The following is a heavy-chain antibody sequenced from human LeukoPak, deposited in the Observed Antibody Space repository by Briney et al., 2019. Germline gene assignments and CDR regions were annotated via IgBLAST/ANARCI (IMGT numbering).Heavy chain of an antibody. J-gene: IGHJ6*03. V-gene: IGHV4-34*01. Sequence: SETLSLTCAVYGVSFSGYYWSWIRQPPGKGLEWIGEINHSGSTNYNPSLKSRVTISVDTSKNQFSLKLSSVTAADTAVYYCARHGSGSSYYYYYYMDVWGKGTTVTISS. CDR2: INHSGST. D-gene: IGHD3-10*01. CDR3: ARHGSGSSYYYYYYMDV. CDR1: GVSFSGYY.